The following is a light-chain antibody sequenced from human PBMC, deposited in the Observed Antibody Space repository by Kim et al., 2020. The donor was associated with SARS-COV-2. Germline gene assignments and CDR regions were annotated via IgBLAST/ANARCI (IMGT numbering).Light chain of an antibody. Sequence: SVAPVERATLSCSASQSISSNLAWYQQKPGQAPRLLIYGASTRATGIPARFSGSGSETDFTLTISSLQSEDFAVYYCQQYNQWRTFGGGTKVDIK. CDR3: QQYNQWRT. J-gene: IGKJ4*01. V-gene: IGKV3-15*01. CDR2: GAS. CDR1: QSISSN.